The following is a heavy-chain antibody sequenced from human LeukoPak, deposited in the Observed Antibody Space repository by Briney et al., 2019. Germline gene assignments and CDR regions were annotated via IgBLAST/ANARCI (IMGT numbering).Heavy chain of an antibody. J-gene: IGHJ4*02. Sequence: ASVKVSCKASGYTFTSHAIYWVRQAPGQRLEWMGWIHADNGNTKYSQKFQGRVTITRDTSEHTAYMELSGLRSEDTAVYYCAKDNLQPHIRAVFDWYYFDSWGQGTLVTVSS. CDR3: AKDNLQPHIRAVFDWYYFDS. CDR1: GYTFTSHA. V-gene: IGHV1-3*01. CDR2: IHADNGNT. D-gene: IGHD3-9*01.